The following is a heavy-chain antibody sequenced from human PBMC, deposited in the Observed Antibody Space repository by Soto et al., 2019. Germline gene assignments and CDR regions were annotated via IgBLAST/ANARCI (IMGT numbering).Heavy chain of an antibody. CDR2: VYYSGTT. CDR3: ARTTAVPNTLRSRYFFDY. J-gene: IGHJ4*02. V-gene: IGHV4-61*01. D-gene: IGHD4-17*01. CDR1: GLHVRNKTSY. Sequence: PSETRSLRSSVTGLHVRNKTSYWSWIRQPPGKRLEWIGYVYYSGTTNYNPSLKSRVTILVDLSKNQFSLRLSSVTTADTALYYCARTTAVPNTLRSRYFFDYWGQGTLVTVSS.